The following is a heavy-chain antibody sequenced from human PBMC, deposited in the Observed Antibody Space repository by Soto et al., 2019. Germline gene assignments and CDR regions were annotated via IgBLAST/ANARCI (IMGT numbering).Heavy chain of an antibody. Sequence: SETLSLTCTVSGGSISGSSYYWGWIRQPPGKGLEWIGSIYYSGSTYYNPSLKSRVTISVDTSKNQFSLKLSSVTAADTAVYYCARDALRFRYNWFDPWGQGTLVTVSS. CDR2: IYYSGST. V-gene: IGHV4-39*01. CDR3: ARDALRFRYNWFDP. CDR1: GGSISGSSYY. J-gene: IGHJ5*02. D-gene: IGHD3-3*01.